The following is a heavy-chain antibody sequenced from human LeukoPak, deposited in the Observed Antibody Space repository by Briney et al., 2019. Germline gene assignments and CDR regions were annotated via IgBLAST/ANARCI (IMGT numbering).Heavy chain of an antibody. CDR3: ASTERCTTTCPLDY. D-gene: IGHD2-2*01. Sequence: SETLSLTCSVYGGSFSGYYWSWIRQPPGKGLEWIGEINHSGSINYNPSLKSRVTISLDTSKTQFSLKLRSVTAADRAVYYCASTERCTTTCPLDYWGQGSLVTVSS. CDR2: INHSGSI. V-gene: IGHV4-34*01. J-gene: IGHJ4*02. CDR1: GGSFSGYY.